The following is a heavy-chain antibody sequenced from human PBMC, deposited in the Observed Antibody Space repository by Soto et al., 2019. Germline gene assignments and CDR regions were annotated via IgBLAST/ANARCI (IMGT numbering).Heavy chain of an antibody. D-gene: IGHD3-10*01. CDR3: ARAKYYYGSGSYFDY. J-gene: IGHJ4*02. V-gene: IGHV4-30-2*01. Sequence: SETLSLTCAFSVGSISSGGYSWSWIRQPPGKGLEWIGYIYHSGSTYYNPSLKSRVTISVDRSKNQFSLKLSSVTAADTAVYYCARAKYYYGSGSYFDYWGQGTLVTVSS. CDR1: VGSISSGGYS. CDR2: IYHSGST.